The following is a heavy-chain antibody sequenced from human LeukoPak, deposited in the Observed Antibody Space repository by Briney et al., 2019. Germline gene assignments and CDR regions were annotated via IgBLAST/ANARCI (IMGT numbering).Heavy chain of an antibody. CDR1: GYSISSGYN. J-gene: IGHJ3*02. CDR2: IYHSGST. D-gene: IGHD5-12*01. CDR3: AIVVATIRGFNDAFDI. V-gene: IGHV4-38-2*01. Sequence: PAETLSLTCAVSGYSISSGYNWGWIRQPPGKGLEWIGSIYHSGSTYYNPSLKSRVTISVDTSKNQFSLKLSSVTAADTAVYYCAIVVATIRGFNDAFDIWGQGTMVTVSS.